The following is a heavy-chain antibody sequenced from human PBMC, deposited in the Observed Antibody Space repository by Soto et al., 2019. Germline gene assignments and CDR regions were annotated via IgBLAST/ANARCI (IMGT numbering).Heavy chain of an antibody. Sequence: EVQLVESGGGLVQPGRSLRLSCTASGFTFGDYAMSWVRQAPGKGLEWVGFIRSKAYGGTTEYAASVKGRFTISRDDSKSIAYLQMNSLKTEDTAVYYCTRGEDCSSTSCYTRPYGMDVWGQGTTVTVSS. D-gene: IGHD2-2*02. CDR1: GFTFGDYA. J-gene: IGHJ6*02. V-gene: IGHV3-49*04. CDR3: TRGEDCSSTSCYTRPYGMDV. CDR2: IRSKAYGGTT.